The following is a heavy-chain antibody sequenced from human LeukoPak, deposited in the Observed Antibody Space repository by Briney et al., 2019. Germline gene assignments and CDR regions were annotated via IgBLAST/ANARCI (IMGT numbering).Heavy chain of an antibody. V-gene: IGHV4-59*01. CDR3: ARGYSSWYYYMDV. D-gene: IGHD6-13*01. J-gene: IGHJ6*03. CDR1: GGSISSYY. CDR2: IYYTGST. Sequence: SETLSLTCTVSGGSISSYYWSWIRQPPGKGLEWIGYIYYTGSTNYNPSLKSRVTISVDTSKNQFSPKLNSVTAADTAVYYCARGYSSWYYYMDVWGKGTTVTVSS.